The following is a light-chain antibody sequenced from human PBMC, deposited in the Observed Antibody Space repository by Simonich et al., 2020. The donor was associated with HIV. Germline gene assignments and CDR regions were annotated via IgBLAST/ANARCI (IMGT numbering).Light chain of an antibody. V-gene: IGKV1-9*01. Sequence: DIQLTQSPSFLSASVGDRVPVTCRASQGNSSVLAWYQQKPGKAPKLLIYAASTLQSGVPSRFSGSGSWTEFTLTISSLQPEDFATYYCQQLNSYFGQGTRLEIK. CDR1: QGNSSV. CDR3: QQLNSY. J-gene: IGKJ5*01. CDR2: AAS.